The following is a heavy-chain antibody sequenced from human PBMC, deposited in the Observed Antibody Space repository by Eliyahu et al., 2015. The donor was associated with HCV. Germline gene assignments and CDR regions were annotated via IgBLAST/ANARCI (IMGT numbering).Heavy chain of an antibody. CDR2: ISYDGSNK. CDR1: GFTFSSYG. V-gene: IGHV3-30*18. J-gene: IGHJ6*02. Sequence: QVQLVESGGGVVQPGRSLRLSCAASGFTFSSYGMHWVRQAPGKGLEWVAVISYDGSNKYYADSVKGRFTISRDNSKNTLYLQMNSLRAEDTAVYYCAKDLGCSSTSCYLAIYYYYYGMDVWGQGTTVTVSS. D-gene: IGHD2-2*01. CDR3: AKDLGCSSTSCYLAIYYYYYGMDV.